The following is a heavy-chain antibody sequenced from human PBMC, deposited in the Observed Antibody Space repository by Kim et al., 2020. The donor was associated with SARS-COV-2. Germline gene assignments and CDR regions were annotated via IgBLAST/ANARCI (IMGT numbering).Heavy chain of an antibody. D-gene: IGHD4-17*01. V-gene: IGHV3-15*01. J-gene: IGHJ4*01. CDR3: TSRTMTTNDY. Sequence: GGSLRLSCEASGFSFSNTYMNWIRQAPGKGLEWLGCIQKASDGFKTSDTAPVKVRIIIARDDKTISLYMQMMSLKIEDTSMYYCTSRTMTTNDYRG. CDR1: GFSFSNTY. CDR2: IQKASDGFKT.